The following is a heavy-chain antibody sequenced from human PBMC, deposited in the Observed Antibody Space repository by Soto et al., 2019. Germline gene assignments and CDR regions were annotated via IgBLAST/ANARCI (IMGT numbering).Heavy chain of an antibody. CDR1: GGTFSIYA. CDR3: ARGGGGNYFDY. J-gene: IGHJ4*02. CDR2: IIPIFGTA. Sequence: AVKVSCKASGGTFSIYAISCVRQAPVQWRDWMGGIIPIFGTANYAQKFQGRVTITADESTSTAYMELSSLRSEDTAVYYCARGGGGNYFDYWGQGTLVTVSS. D-gene: IGHD3-16*01. V-gene: IGHV1-69*13.